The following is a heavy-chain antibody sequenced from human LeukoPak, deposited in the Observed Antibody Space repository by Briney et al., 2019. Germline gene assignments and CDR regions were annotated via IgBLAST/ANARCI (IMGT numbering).Heavy chain of an antibody. CDR2: INLSGGST. CDR3: ASEGSGYYDFWSGYYTTYYGMDV. D-gene: IGHD3-3*01. Sequence: ASVKVSCKASGYTFTSYYMHWVRQAPGQGLEWMGIINLSGGSTSYAQRFQGRVTMTRDTSTSTVYMELSSLRSEDTAVYYCASEGSGYYDFWSGYYTTYYGMDVWGQGTTVTVSS. CDR1: GYTFTSYY. V-gene: IGHV1-46*01. J-gene: IGHJ6*02.